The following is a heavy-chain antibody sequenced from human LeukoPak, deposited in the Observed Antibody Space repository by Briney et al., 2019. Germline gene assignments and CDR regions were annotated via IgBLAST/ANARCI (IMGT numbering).Heavy chain of an antibody. CDR2: ISYAGNNK. V-gene: IGHV3-30-3*01. D-gene: IGHD6-19*01. CDR1: GFTFSSYA. CDR3: ALHGSGWCSTGRRRLDY. Sequence: GRSLRLSCAASGFTFSSYAMHWVRQAPGKGLEWVAVISYAGNNKYYADSVKGRFTISRDNSKNTLYLQMNNLRAEDTAVYYCALHGSGWCSTGRRRLDYWGQGTLVTVSS. J-gene: IGHJ4*02.